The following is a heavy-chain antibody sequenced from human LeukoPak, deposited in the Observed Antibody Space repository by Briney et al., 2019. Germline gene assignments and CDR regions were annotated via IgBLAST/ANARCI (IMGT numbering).Heavy chain of an antibody. Sequence: QPGGSLRLSCAASGFTFSSYGMHWVRQAPGKGLEWVAVISYDGSNKYYADSVKGRFTISRDNSKNTLYLQMNSLRAEDTAVYYCAKEALRWPDYWGQGTLVTVSS. CDR2: ISYDGSNK. J-gene: IGHJ4*02. CDR1: GFTFSSYG. CDR3: AKEALRWPDY. D-gene: IGHD4-23*01. V-gene: IGHV3-30*18.